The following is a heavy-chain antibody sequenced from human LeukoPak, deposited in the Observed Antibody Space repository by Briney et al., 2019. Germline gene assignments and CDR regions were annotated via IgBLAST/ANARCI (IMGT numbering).Heavy chain of an antibody. CDR1: GFTFSSYA. V-gene: IGHV4-34*01. CDR3: ARVAYSNYVDY. J-gene: IGHJ4*02. CDR2: INHSGST. Sequence: PGGSLRLSCAASGFTFSSYAMSWVRQPPGKGLEWIGEINHSGSTNYNPSLKSRVTISVDTSKNQFSLKLSSVTAADTAVYYCARVAYSNYVDYWGQGTLVTVSS. D-gene: IGHD4-11*01.